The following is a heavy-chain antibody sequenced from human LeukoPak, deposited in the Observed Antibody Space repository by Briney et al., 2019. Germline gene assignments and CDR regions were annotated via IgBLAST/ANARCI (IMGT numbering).Heavy chain of an antibody. CDR3: ARVALYDSSGYNYFDY. Sequence: SETLSLTCTVSGGSISSSSYYWGWIRQPPGKGLDWIGEIYRSGSTNYNPSLKSRVTISVDKSKNQFSLKLSSVTAADTAMYYCARVALYDSSGYNYFDYWGQGTLVTVSS. V-gene: IGHV4-39*07. D-gene: IGHD3-22*01. CDR2: IYRSGST. CDR1: GGSISSSSYY. J-gene: IGHJ4*02.